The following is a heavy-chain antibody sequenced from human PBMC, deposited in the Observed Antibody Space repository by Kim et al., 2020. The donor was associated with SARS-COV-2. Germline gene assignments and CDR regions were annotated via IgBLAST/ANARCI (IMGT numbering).Heavy chain of an antibody. J-gene: IGHJ3*02. V-gene: IGHV3-9*01. D-gene: IGHD5-12*01. CDR2: ISWNSGSI. CDR1: GFTFDDYA. Sequence: GGSLRLSCAASGFTFDDYAMHWVRQAPGKGLEWVSGISWNSGSIGYADSVKGRFTISRDNAKNSLYLQMNSLRAEDTALYYCAKDTNVDIVATIGDAFDIWGQGTMVTVSS. CDR3: AKDTNVDIVATIGDAFDI.